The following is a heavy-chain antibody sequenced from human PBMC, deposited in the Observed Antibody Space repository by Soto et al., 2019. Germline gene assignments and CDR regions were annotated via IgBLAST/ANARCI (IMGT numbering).Heavy chain of an antibody. CDR2: IYSGRAT. Sequence: QLQLQESGPRLVKPSVTLSLTCTVSGGSISGSISYWGWIRLPPEKVLEWIGSIYSGRATSSSPSFKTRVNLSVDASKYQFSLNLTSATADDTAVYFWAGHAPFGDIPFDLWGQGALVTVSS. CDR1: GGSISGSISY. J-gene: IGHJ4*02. D-gene: IGHD4-17*01. V-gene: IGHV4-39*01. CDR3: AGHAPFGDIPFDL.